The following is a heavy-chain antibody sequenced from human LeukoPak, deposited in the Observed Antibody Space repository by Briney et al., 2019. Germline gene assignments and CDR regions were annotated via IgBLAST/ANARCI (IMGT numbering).Heavy chain of an antibody. CDR2: IIPTFGTA. CDR3: ARGARSGYDSPVDY. J-gene: IGHJ4*02. Sequence: SVKVSCKASGGTFSSYAISWVRQAPGQGLEWMGGIIPTFGTANYAQKFQGRVTITTDESTSTAYMELSSLRSEDTAVYYCARGARSGYDSPVDYWGQGTLVTVSS. D-gene: IGHD5-12*01. V-gene: IGHV1-69*05. CDR1: GGTFSSYA.